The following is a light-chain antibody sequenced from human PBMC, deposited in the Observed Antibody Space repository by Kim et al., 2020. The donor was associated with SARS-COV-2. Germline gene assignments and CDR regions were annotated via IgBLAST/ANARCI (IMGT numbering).Light chain of an antibody. CDR3: QSYDSTTLWV. J-gene: IGLJ3*02. V-gene: IGLV6-57*02. CDR1: SGSIAGNY. Sequence: KRVNIASTGSSGSIAGNYVQWYQQRPGSAPPTVIYGHNQSPSGVPDRFSGSIDSSSNSASLTISGLTTEDEADYYCQSYDSTTLWVFVGGTKLTVL. CDR2: GHN.